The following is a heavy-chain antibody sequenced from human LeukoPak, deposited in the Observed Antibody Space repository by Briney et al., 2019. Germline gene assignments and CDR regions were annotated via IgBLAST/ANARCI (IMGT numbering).Heavy chain of an antibody. CDR1: GYTLTELS. CDR2: FDPEDGET. CDR3: ATGDDYGDKILDY. V-gene: IGHV1-24*01. Sequence: ASVKVSCKVSGYTLTELSMHWVRQAPGKGLEWMGGFDPEDGETIYAQKFQGRVTMTEDTPTDTAYMELSSLRSEDTAVYYCATGDDYGDKILDYWGQGTLVTVSS. J-gene: IGHJ4*02. D-gene: IGHD4-17*01.